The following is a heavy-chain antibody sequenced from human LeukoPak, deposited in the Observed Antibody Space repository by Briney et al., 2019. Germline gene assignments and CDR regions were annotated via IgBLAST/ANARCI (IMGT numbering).Heavy chain of an antibody. CDR1: GFTFSTSA. V-gene: IGHV3-23*01. Sequence: GGSLRLSCAASGFTFSTSAMTWVRQAPGKGLEWVAVVSTSGGNTFYADSVKGRFTISRDNSRTTLYLQMNNLRAEDTAVYYCAKTASSTSCSDYWGQGTLVTVSS. D-gene: IGHD2-2*01. CDR3: AKTASSTSCSDY. J-gene: IGHJ4*02. CDR2: VSTSGGNT.